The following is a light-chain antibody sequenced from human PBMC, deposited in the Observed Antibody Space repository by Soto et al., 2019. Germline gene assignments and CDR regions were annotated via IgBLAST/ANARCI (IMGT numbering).Light chain of an antibody. CDR1: SSDVGSYNL. J-gene: IGLJ1*01. CDR2: EAF. Sequence: QSVLTQPASVSGSPGQSITISCTGTSSDVGSYNLVSWYQQHPGTAPELMIYEAFKRPSGVSNRFSGSKSGDTASLTISGLQAEDEADYYCCSYAGTTTLYVFGTGTKVTV. V-gene: IGLV2-23*01. CDR3: CSYAGTTTLYV.